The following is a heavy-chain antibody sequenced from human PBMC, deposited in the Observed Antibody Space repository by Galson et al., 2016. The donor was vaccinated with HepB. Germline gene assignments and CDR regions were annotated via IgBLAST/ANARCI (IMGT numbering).Heavy chain of an antibody. J-gene: IGHJ3*02. CDR3: ASERLDSSGYSYPDAFEI. CDR2: ISRTSQTI. Sequence: SLRLSCAVSGFSFSSYSMNWVRQAPGKGLEWVSYISRTSQTIYYADSVKGRFTISRDNAKNSLYLQMDNLRAEDTALCYCASERLDSSGYSYPDAFEIWGLGTMVTVSS. D-gene: IGHD3-22*01. V-gene: IGHV3-48*04. CDR1: GFSFSSYS.